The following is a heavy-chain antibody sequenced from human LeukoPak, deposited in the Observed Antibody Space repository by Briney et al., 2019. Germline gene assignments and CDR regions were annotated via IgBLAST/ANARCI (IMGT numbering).Heavy chain of an antibody. CDR3: TGSGSYYNALFQH. J-gene: IGHJ1*01. CDR2: TYHSGST. CDR1: GYSISSGYY. V-gene: IGHV4-38-2*01. Sequence: SETLSLTCAVSGYSISSGYYWGWIRQPPGKGLEWIGSTYHSGSTYYNPSLKSRVTISVDTSKNQFSLKLSSVTAADTAVYYCTGSGSYYNALFQHWGQGTLVTVSS. D-gene: IGHD3-10*01.